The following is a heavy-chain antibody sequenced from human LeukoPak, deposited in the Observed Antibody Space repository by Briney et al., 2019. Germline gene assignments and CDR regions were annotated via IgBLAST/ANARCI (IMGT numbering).Heavy chain of an antibody. D-gene: IGHD3-22*01. CDR3: AKKTPGNYPYDY. J-gene: IGHJ4*02. V-gene: IGHV3-23*01. CDR2: SGNAGDT. Sequence: GGSLRLSCAASGFTFDVSAMNWVRQAPGKGLEWDSASGNAGDTNYADSVKGRFTISRDNSKKMLFLQMTSLRAEDTAVYYCAKKTPGNYPYDYWGQGTLVTVSP. CDR1: GFTFDVSA.